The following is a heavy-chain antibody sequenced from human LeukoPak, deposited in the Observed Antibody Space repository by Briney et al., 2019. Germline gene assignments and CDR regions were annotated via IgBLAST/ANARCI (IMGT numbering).Heavy chain of an antibody. CDR2: IYHSGST. Sequence: SETLSLTCTVSGYSISSGYYWGWIRQPPGKGLEWIGSIYHSGSTNYKPSLKSRVTISVDTSKNQFSLKLSSVTAADTAVYYCARGGYYGSGNDFRFDPWGQGTLVTVSS. J-gene: IGHJ5*02. D-gene: IGHD3-10*01. CDR3: ARGGYYGSGNDFRFDP. CDR1: GYSISSGYY. V-gene: IGHV4-38-2*02.